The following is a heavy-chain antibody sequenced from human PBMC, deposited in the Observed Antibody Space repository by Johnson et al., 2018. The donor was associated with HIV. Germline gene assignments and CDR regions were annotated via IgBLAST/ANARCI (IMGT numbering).Heavy chain of an antibody. D-gene: IGHD7-27*01. J-gene: IGHJ3*02. CDR3: AKSPLGRLREGAFDI. CDR1: GFSFSSYG. CDR2: IPYDGSDK. V-gene: IGHV3-30*02. Sequence: VQLVESGGGVVQPGGSLRLSCATSGFSFSSYGMYWVRQAPGKGLEWVSVIPYDGSDKYYTDSVKGRFTISRDNSKNTLYLQINSLRAEDTAVYYCAKSPLGRLREGAFDIWGQGTMVTVSS.